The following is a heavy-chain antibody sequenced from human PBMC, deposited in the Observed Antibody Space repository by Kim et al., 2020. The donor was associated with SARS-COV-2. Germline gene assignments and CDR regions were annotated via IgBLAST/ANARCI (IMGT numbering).Heavy chain of an antibody. D-gene: IGHD5-18*01. Sequence: RTSYNPSLQSRVTISIDTSKSHMSLRLTSVTAADTAVYFCARGQDTAKTGYWGQGTLVTVSS. CDR3: ARGQDTAKTGY. J-gene: IGHJ4*02. CDR2: RT. V-gene: IGHV4-39*02.